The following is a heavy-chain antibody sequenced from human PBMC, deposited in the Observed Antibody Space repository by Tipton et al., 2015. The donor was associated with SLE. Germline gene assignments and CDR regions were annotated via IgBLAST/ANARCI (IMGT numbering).Heavy chain of an antibody. CDR2: ISYDASGD. CDR1: GFTFSSYW. CDR3: ARDSSNWSLDY. V-gene: IGHV3-30*03. Sequence: SLRLSCAASGFTFSSYWMHWVRQAPGKGLEWVAFISYDASGDYYADSVKGRFIISRDNSRDTLFLRLNNLRAEDSAVYYCARDSSNWSLDYWGQGTLVTVSS. J-gene: IGHJ4*02. D-gene: IGHD3-16*02.